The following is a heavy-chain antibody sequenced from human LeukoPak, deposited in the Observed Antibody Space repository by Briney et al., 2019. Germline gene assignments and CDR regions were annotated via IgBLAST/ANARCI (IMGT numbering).Heavy chain of an antibody. Sequence: GGSPRLSCAASGFSFSAYWMTWVRQAPGTGLEWVANINPAGTETYYVDPVKGRFTISRDNAKNLLYLQMNSLRAEDTAVYYCASDDGGNSGTGKKNAFDIWGQGTMVTVSS. V-gene: IGHV3-7*01. CDR2: INPAGTET. D-gene: IGHD4-23*01. CDR3: ASDDGGNSGTGKKNAFDI. CDR1: GFSFSAYW. J-gene: IGHJ3*02.